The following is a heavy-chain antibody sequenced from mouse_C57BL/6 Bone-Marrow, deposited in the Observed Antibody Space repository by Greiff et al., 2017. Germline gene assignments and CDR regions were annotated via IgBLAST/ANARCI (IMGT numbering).Heavy chain of an antibody. CDR3: ARDGPIYYDYFDY. V-gene: IGHV5-4*01. J-gene: IGHJ2*01. Sequence: EVNVVESGGGLVKPGGSLKLSCAASGFTFSSYAMSWVRQTPEKRLEWVATISDGGSYTYYPDNVKGRFTIARDNAKNNLYLQMSQLKSEDTAMYYGARDGPIYYDYFDYWGQGTTLTVSS. CDR1: GFTFSSYA. D-gene: IGHD2-4*01. CDR2: ISDGGSYT.